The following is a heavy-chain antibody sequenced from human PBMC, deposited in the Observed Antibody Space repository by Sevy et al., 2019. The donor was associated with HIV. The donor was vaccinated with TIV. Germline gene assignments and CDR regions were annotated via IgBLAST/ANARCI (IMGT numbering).Heavy chain of an antibody. D-gene: IGHD2-15*01. CDR2: FDPEDGEK. CDR3: ATDLRRYCRGGSCYWFDP. Sequence: ASVEVSCKVSGYTLTELSMHWVRQAPGKGLEWMGGFDPEDGEKIYAQKFQGRVTMTEDTSTDTAYMELSSLRSEATAVYYCATDLRRYCRGGSCYWFDPWGQGTLVTVSS. J-gene: IGHJ5*02. CDR1: GYTLTELS. V-gene: IGHV1-24*01.